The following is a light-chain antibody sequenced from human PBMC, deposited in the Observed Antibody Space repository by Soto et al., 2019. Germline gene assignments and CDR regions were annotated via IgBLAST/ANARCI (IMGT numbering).Light chain of an antibody. J-gene: IGKJ2*01. CDR2: GAS. CDR3: QQYYNWPAYT. V-gene: IGKV3-15*01. Sequence: IVMTQSPVTLSVSPGERVTLSCRASETVRTNLAWFQQKPGQTPRLLIFGASTRATGIPTRFTGSGSETEFTLTIHSLQSEDLAVYYYQQYYNWPAYTFGQGTKLEI. CDR1: ETVRTN.